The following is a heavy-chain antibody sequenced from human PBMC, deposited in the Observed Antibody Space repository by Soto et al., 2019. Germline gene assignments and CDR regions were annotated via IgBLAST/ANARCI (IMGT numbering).Heavy chain of an antibody. Sequence: GGSLRLSCAASGFTFSSYAMHWVRQAPGKGLEWVAVISYDGSNKYYADSVKGQFTISRDNSKNTLYLQMNSLRAEDTAVYYCARAATVTTWNYFDYWGQGTLVTVSS. D-gene: IGHD4-4*01. CDR2: ISYDGSNK. J-gene: IGHJ4*02. CDR3: ARAATVTTWNYFDY. CDR1: GFTFSSYA. V-gene: IGHV3-30*04.